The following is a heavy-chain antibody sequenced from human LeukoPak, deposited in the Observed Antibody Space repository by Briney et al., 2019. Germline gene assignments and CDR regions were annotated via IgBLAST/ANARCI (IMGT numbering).Heavy chain of an antibody. Sequence: ASVKVSCKASGDTFSIYAINWVRQAPGQGLEWMGRIIPLSGITNYAQNLQGRVTITADKSTNTVYMELSNLRSDDTAVYYCAGGGYDPHYYYYGMDVWGQGTTVTVSS. V-gene: IGHV1-69*04. J-gene: IGHJ6*02. CDR3: AGGGYDPHYYYYGMDV. D-gene: IGHD2-15*01. CDR1: GDTFSIYA. CDR2: IIPLSGIT.